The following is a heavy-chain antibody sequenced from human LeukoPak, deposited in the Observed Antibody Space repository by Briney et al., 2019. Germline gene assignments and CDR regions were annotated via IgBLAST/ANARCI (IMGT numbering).Heavy chain of an antibody. J-gene: IGHJ6*02. V-gene: IGHV3-23*01. CDR2: ISGSGGST. D-gene: IGHD3-3*01. Sequence: GGSLRPSCAASGFTFSSYAMSWVRQAPGKGLEWVSAISGSGGSTYYADSVKGRFTISGDNSKNTLYLQMNSLRAEDTAVYYCATAFWSGYYYYYYDMDVWGQGTTVTVSS. CDR1: GFTFSSYA. CDR3: ATAFWSGYYYYYYDMDV.